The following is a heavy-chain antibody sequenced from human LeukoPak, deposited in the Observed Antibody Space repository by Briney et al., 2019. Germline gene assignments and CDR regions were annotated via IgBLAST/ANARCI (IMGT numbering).Heavy chain of an antibody. D-gene: IGHD3-22*01. Sequence: PSEALSLTCTVSGGSISSSSYYWGWIRQPPGKGLEWIGRIYTSGSTNYNPSLKSRVTISVDTSKNQFSLKLSSVTAADTAVYYCAREVVVVGAYYYYYYMDVWGKGTTVTVSS. J-gene: IGHJ6*03. CDR3: AREVVVVGAYYYYYYMDV. V-gene: IGHV4-39*07. CDR2: IYTSGST. CDR1: GGSISSSSYY.